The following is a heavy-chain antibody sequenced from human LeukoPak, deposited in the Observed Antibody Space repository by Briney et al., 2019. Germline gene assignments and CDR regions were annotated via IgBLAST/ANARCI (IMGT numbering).Heavy chain of an antibody. Sequence: GGSLRLSCAASDFPFSNYWMHWVRQVPGERLTWVSRISSDGTKIGYAASVKGRFTISRDNSKNTLYLQMNSLRPEDTAVYYCARGSQWLVDPAYYFDYWGRGALVTVSS. J-gene: IGHJ4*02. CDR1: DFPFSNYW. D-gene: IGHD6-19*01. V-gene: IGHV3-74*01. CDR3: ARGSQWLVDPAYYFDY. CDR2: ISSDGTKI.